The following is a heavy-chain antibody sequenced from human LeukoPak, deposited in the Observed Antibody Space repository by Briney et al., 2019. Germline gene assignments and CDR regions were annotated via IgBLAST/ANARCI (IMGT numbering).Heavy chain of an antibody. V-gene: IGHV1-18*01. CDR3: ARDFSSVLGSNWYRPFDY. CDR1: GYTFTSYG. CDR2: ISAYNGNT. J-gene: IGHJ4*02. D-gene: IGHD6-13*01. Sequence: GASVEVSCKASGYTFTSYGISWVRQAPGQGLEWMGWISAYNGNTNYEQKYQGRVTMTTDTSTSTAYMELRSLTSDDTAVYFCARDFSSVLGSNWYRPFDYWGQGTLVTVSS.